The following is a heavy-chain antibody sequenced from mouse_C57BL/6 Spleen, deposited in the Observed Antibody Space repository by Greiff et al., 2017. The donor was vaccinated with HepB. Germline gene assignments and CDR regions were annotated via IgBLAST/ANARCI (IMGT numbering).Heavy chain of an antibody. CDR3: ASGSYDGYYVRYFDV. Sequence: EVKLVESGGDLVKPGGSLKLSCAASGFTFSSYGMSWVRQTPDKRLEWVATISSGGSYTYYPDSVKGRFTISRDNAKNTLYLQMSSLKSEDTAMYYCASGSYDGYYVRYFDVWGTGTTVTVSS. V-gene: IGHV5-6*01. J-gene: IGHJ1*03. CDR1: GFTFSSYG. CDR2: ISSGGSYT. D-gene: IGHD2-3*01.